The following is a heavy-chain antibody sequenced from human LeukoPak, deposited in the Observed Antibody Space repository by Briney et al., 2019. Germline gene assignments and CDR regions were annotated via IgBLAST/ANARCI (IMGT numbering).Heavy chain of an antibody. D-gene: IGHD3-10*01. CDR3: TREDYYYASGR. Sequence: GGSLRLSCVASGFTFTDHYMSWVRQAPGKGLEWVSYISSGGDIIYYADSVKGRFTISRDNAKNSLFLQMNSLRAEDTAVYYCTREDYYYASGRWAQGTLVTVST. CDR2: ISSGGDII. J-gene: IGHJ4*02. V-gene: IGHV3-11*04. CDR1: GFTFTDHY.